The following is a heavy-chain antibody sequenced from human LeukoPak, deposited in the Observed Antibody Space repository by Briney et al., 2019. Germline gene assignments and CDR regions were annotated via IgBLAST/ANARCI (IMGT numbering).Heavy chain of an antibody. J-gene: IGHJ4*02. CDR2: IYSGGST. CDR1: GFTVSSNY. Sequence: GSLRLSCAASGFTVSSNYMSWVRQAPGKGLEWVSVIYSGGSTYYADSVKGRFTISRDNSKNTLYLQMNSLRAEDTAVYYCARGTTKYTSGWSDYWGQGTLVTVSS. V-gene: IGHV3-53*01. CDR3: ARGTTKYTSGWSDY. D-gene: IGHD6-19*01.